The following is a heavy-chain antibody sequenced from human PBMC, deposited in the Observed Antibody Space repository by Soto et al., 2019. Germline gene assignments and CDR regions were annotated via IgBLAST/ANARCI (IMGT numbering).Heavy chain of an antibody. CDR1: GFTFSSYW. D-gene: IGHD6-19*01. J-gene: IGHJ3*01. CDR3: ARPLGWRDAFDV. V-gene: IGHV3-7*01. CDR2: IKEDGSET. Sequence: EVQLAESGGGLVQPGGSLRLSCAASGFTFSSYWMSWVRQAPGKGLEWVANIKEDGSETYYVDSVKGRFTISRDNAKNSLQLQMDSLRVEDTALYSCARPLGWRDAFDVWGQGTKVTVSS.